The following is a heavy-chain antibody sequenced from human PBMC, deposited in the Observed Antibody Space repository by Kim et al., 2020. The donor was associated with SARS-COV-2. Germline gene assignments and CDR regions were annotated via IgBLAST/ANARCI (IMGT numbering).Heavy chain of an antibody. D-gene: IGHD3-10*01. CDR3: ARDGSYYYGSGISI. V-gene: IGHV4-31*01. J-gene: IGHJ4*02. Sequence: NPSLKSLVTISVDTSKNQFSLKLSSVTAADTAVYYCARDGSYYYGSGISIWGQGTLVTVSS.